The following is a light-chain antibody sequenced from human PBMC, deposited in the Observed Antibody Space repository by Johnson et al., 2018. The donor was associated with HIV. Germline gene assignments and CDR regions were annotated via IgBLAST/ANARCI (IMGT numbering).Light chain of an antibody. Sequence: VLTQPPSVSVSPGQTASITCSGDKLGDKYACWYQQKPGQSPVLVIYQDSKRPSGIPERFSGSNSGNTATLTISGTQAMDEADYYCGTWDSSLSTPNYVFGAGTKVTVL. CDR3: GTWDSSLSTPNYV. CDR2: QDS. V-gene: IGLV3-1*01. J-gene: IGLJ1*01. CDR1: KLGDKY.